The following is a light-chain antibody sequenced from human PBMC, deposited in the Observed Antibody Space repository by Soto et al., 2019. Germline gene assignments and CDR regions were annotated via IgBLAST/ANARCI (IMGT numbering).Light chain of an antibody. Sequence: DIQMTQSPSTLSASVGDRVTITCRASQSISSWLAWYQQKPGKAPKLLIYGASILESGVPSRFSGSGSVTEFTLTIDSLQPDDFATYYCQQYSSSSPTFGQGTKLEI. CDR3: QQYSSSSPT. V-gene: IGKV1-5*01. J-gene: IGKJ2*01. CDR1: QSISSW. CDR2: GAS.